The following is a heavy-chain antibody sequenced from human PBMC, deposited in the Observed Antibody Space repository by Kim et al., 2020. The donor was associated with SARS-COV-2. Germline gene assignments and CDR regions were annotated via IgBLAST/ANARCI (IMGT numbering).Heavy chain of an antibody. CDR3: AKGRPLSGHYDY. Sequence: YYADSVKGRFTISRDNSKNTLYLQMNSLRAEDTAVYYCAKGRPLSGHYDYWGQGTLVTVSS. J-gene: IGHJ4*02. V-gene: IGHV3-23*01. D-gene: IGHD1-26*01.